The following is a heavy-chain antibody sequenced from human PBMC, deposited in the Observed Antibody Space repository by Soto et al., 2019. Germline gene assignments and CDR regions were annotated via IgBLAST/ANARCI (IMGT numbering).Heavy chain of an antibody. J-gene: IGHJ4*02. Sequence: SETLSLTCTVSGGSISSYYWSWIRQPPGKGLEWIGYIYYSGSTNYNPSLKSRVTISVDTSKNQFSLKLSSVTAADTAVYYCASFRYYFDYWGQGTLVTVSS. CDR1: GGSISSYY. V-gene: IGHV4-59*08. CDR2: IYYSGST. CDR3: ASFRYYFDY.